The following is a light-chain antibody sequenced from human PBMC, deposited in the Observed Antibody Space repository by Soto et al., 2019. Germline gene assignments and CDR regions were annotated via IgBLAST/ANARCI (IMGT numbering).Light chain of an antibody. CDR3: QQVYSSRCT. CDR2: ATS. J-gene: IGKJ1*01. CDR1: QNIRSY. Sequence: DIQMTQSPSSLSASVGDRVTITCRASQNIRSYLNWYQQKPGKAPLLLIYATSSLQTGVPSRFRASGSGTDFSLVISDLQPEDSATYYCQQVYSSRCTSGRGTKVEI. V-gene: IGKV1-39*01.